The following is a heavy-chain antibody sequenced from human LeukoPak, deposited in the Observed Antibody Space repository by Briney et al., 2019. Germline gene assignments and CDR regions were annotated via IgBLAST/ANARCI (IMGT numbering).Heavy chain of an antibody. D-gene: IGHD3-22*01. CDR1: GGTFSSYA. J-gene: IGHJ6*03. V-gene: IGHV1-69*13. CDR2: IIPIFGTA. CDR3: ARGYYDSSGYGYYYYYMDV. Sequence: GASVKVSCKASGGTFSSYAISWVRQAPGQGLEWMGGIIPIFGTANYAQKFQGRVTITADESTSTAYMELSSLRSEDTAVYYCARGYYDSSGYGYYYYYMDVWGKGTTVTISS.